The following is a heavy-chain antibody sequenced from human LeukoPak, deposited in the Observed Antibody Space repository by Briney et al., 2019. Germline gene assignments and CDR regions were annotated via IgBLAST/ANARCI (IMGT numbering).Heavy chain of an antibody. J-gene: IGHJ5*02. V-gene: IGHV1-69*04. Sequence: GASVKVSCKASGGTFSSYAISWVRQAPGQELEWMGRIIPILGIANYAQKFQGRVTITADKSTSTAYMELSSLRSEDTAVYYCASQITIFGVARFDPWGQGTLVTVSS. CDR1: GGTFSSYA. CDR2: IIPILGIA. CDR3: ASQITIFGVARFDP. D-gene: IGHD3-3*01.